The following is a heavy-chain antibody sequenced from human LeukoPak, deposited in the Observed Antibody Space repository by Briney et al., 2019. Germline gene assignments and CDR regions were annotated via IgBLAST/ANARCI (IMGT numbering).Heavy chain of an antibody. CDR3: ARDSGSYDSSGPLDY. CDR2: ISSNGGST. J-gene: IGHJ4*02. Sequence: GRSLRLSCAASGFTFSSYAMHWVRQAPGKGLEYVSAISSNGGSTYYANSVKGRFTISRDNSKNTLYLQMGSLRAEDMAVYYCARDSGSYDSSGPLDYWGQGTLVTVSS. V-gene: IGHV3-64*01. D-gene: IGHD3-22*01. CDR1: GFTFSSYA.